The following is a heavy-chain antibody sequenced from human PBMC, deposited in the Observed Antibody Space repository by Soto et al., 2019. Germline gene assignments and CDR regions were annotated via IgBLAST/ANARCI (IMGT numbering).Heavy chain of an antibody. CDR3: AREWAYCGGDCPPGY. Sequence: ASVKVSCKASGYTFTSYYMHWVRQAPGQGLEWMGIINPSGGSTSYAQKFQGRVTMTRDTSTSTVYVELSSLRSEDTAVYYCAREWAYCGGDCPPGYWGQGTLVTVSS. J-gene: IGHJ4*02. D-gene: IGHD2-21*02. CDR2: INPSGGST. V-gene: IGHV1-46*03. CDR1: GYTFTSYY.